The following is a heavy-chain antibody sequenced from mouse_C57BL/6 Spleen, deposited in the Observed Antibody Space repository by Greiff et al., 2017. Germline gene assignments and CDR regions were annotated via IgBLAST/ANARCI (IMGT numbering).Heavy chain of an antibody. CDR2: ISSGSSTI. Sequence: EVQLQQSGGGLVKPGGSLKLSCAASGFTFSDYGMHWVRQAPEKGLEWVAYISSGSSTIYYADTVKGRFTISRDNAKNTLFLQMTSLRSEDTAMYYCARASGYAMDYWGQGTSVTVSS. V-gene: IGHV5-17*01. CDR1: GFTFSDYG. J-gene: IGHJ4*01. CDR3: ARASGYAMDY. D-gene: IGHD3-2*02.